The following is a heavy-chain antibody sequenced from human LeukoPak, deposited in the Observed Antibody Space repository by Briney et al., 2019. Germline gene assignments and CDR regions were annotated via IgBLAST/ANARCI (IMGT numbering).Heavy chain of an antibody. V-gene: IGHV4-34*01. D-gene: IGHD5-18*01. J-gene: IGHJ5*02. Sequence: PSETLSLTCAVYGGSFSGYYWSWIRQPPGKGLQWIGEINHSGSTNYNPSLKSRVTISVDTSKNQFSLKLSSVTAADTAVYYCARGSWWIRNWFDPWGLGTLVTVSS. CDR1: GGSFSGYY. CDR2: INHSGST. CDR3: ARGSWWIRNWFDP.